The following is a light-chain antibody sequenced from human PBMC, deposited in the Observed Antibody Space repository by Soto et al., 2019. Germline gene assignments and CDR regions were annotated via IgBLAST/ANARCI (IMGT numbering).Light chain of an antibody. CDR1: QSVSSY. CDR2: DAS. V-gene: IGKV3-11*01. CDR3: QQHRYSLT. J-gene: IGKJ4*01. Sequence: EIVLTQSPATLSLSPGERATLSCRASQSVSSYLAWYQHKPGQAPRLLIYDASNRATGIPARFSGSGSGTDFTLTISSLEPEDFAVYYCQQHRYSLTFGGGTKVEIK.